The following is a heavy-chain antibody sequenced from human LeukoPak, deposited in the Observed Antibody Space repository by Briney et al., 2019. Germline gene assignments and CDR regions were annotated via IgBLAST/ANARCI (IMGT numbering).Heavy chain of an antibody. V-gene: IGHV4-34*01. D-gene: IGHD1-26*01. Sequence: SETVSLTCAVYGESFSGYYWTWIRQPPGKGLEWIGEISHSGGTNYNPSLKSRVTISVDTSKNQFSLELRSVTAADTAVYYCARRPLVGGIDSWGQGTLVTVSS. J-gene: IGHJ4*02. CDR3: ARRPLVGGIDS. CDR2: ISHSGGT. CDR1: GESFSGYY.